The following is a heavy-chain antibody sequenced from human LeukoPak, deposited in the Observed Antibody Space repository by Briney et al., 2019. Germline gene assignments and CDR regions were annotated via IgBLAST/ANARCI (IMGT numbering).Heavy chain of an antibody. V-gene: IGHV1-8*01. J-gene: IGHJ4*02. CDR1: GYTFTSYD. CDR3: ARGLAAAGTVWFDY. Sequence: ASVKVSCKASGYTFTSYDINWVRQATGQGLEWMGWMNPNSGNTGYAQKLQGRVTMTRNTSISTAYMELSSLRSEDTAVYYCARGLAAAGTVWFDYWGQGTLVTVSS. D-gene: IGHD6-13*01. CDR2: MNPNSGNT.